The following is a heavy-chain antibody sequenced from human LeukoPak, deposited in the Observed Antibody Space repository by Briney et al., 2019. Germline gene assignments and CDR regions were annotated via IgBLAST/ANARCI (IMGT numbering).Heavy chain of an antibody. CDR3: ARLATPSTMAARGRSWFES. Sequence: SETLSLTCTVSGYSISNGYYWGWIRQSPGQGLEWVGSVSHRGSTYYNPSLRSRVTISVDTSKNQFSLKLSSVTAADTAVYYCARLATPSTMAARGRSWFESWGQGTLVTVSS. CDR2: VSHRGST. J-gene: IGHJ5*01. CDR1: GYSISNGYY. D-gene: IGHD6-6*01. V-gene: IGHV4-38-2*02.